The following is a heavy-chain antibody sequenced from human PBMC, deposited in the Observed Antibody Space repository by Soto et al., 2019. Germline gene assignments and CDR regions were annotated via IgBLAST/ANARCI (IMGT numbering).Heavy chain of an antibody. CDR2: INHSGST. Sequence: LSLTCAVYGGSFSGYYWSWIRQPPGKGLEWIGEINHSGSTNYNPSLKSRVTISVDTSKNQFSLKLSSVTAADTAVYYCARTAYGQQQAKFDYWGQGTLVTVSS. CDR3: ARTAYGQQQAKFDY. CDR1: GGSFSGYY. D-gene: IGHD6-13*01. J-gene: IGHJ4*02. V-gene: IGHV4-34*01.